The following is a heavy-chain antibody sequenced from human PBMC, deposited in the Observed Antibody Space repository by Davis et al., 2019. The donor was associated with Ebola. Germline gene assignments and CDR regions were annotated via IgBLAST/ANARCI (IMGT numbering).Heavy chain of an antibody. J-gene: IGHJ4*02. V-gene: IGHV4-61*09. D-gene: IGHD4-11*01. CDR1: GGSISSGSYY. CDR2: IFTSGST. Sequence: PSETLSLTCNVSGGSISSGSYYWTWIRPPAGKGPEWIGHIFTSGSTTYNPSLQIRVSISVDTSMTQFSLKLNSVTAADTAIYFCARVYTHYRFDYWGQGTLVTVSP. CDR3: ARVYTHYRFDY.